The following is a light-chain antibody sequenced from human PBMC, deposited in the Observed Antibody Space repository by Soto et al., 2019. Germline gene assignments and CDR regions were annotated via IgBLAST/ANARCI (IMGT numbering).Light chain of an antibody. Sequence: QSALTQPASVSGSPGQSITISCTGTSSDVGTYNLVSWYQHYPGKAPKLMIFEGTERPSGVSNRFSGSKSGNTASLTISGLQAEDEADYYCCSYAGSSTWVFGGGTKLTVL. CDR2: EGT. V-gene: IGLV2-23*01. CDR3: CSYAGSSTWV. J-gene: IGLJ3*02. CDR1: SSDVGTYNL.